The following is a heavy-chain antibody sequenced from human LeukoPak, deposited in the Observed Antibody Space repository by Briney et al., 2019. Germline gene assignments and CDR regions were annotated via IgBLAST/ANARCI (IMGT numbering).Heavy chain of an antibody. V-gene: IGHV3-43*02. J-gene: IGHJ4*02. CDR1: GSTFSSYG. CDR2: ISADGGST. Sequence: PGGSLRLSCAASGSTFSSYGMNWVRQAPGKGLEWVSLISADGGSTFSADSVKGRFSISRDNSKNSLYLQMNSLRSEDTAMYYCAKESGKFDYWGQGTLVAVSS. CDR3: AKESGKFDY.